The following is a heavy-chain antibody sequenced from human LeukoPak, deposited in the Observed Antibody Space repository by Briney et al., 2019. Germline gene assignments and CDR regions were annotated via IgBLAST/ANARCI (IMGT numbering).Heavy chain of an antibody. J-gene: IGHJ4*02. CDR2: IYPGDSGT. Sequence: GESLKISCKGAGYSFTSYWIGWVRQMPGKGLEWMGIIYPGDSGTRYSPSFQGQGTISADKSISTAYLQWSSLKVSDTAMYYYARRVRGSSSSIDYWGQGTLVTVSS. CDR1: GYSFTSYW. V-gene: IGHV5-51*01. CDR3: ARRVRGSSSSIDY. D-gene: IGHD6-6*01.